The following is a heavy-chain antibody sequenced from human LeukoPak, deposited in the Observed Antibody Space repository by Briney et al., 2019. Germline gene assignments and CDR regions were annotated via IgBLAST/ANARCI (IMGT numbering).Heavy chain of an antibody. Sequence: RGSLRLSCAASGFTFSSYAMSWVRQAPGKGLEWVSAISGSGGSTYYADSVKGRFTISRDNSKNTLYLQMNSLRAEDTAVYYCAKGTLQAGYSSGWSHLDYWGQGTLVIVSS. CDR1: GFTFSSYA. J-gene: IGHJ4*02. CDR2: ISGSGGST. V-gene: IGHV3-23*01. D-gene: IGHD6-19*01. CDR3: AKGTLQAGYSSGWSHLDY.